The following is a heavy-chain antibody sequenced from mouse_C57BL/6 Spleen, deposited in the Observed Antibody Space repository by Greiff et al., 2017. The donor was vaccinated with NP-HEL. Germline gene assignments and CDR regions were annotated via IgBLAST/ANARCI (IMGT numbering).Heavy chain of an antibody. CDR3: ARFGSGSDFDY. J-gene: IGHJ2*01. CDR1: GYAFTNYL. D-gene: IGHD3-2*02. V-gene: IGHV1-54*01. Sequence: VQLQQSGAELVRPGTSVKVSCKASGYAFTNYLIEWVKQRPGQGLEWIGEINPGSGGTNYNEKFQGKATLTVDKSSSTAYMQLSSLTSEDSAVYFCARFGSGSDFDYWGQGTTLTVSS. CDR2: INPGSGGT.